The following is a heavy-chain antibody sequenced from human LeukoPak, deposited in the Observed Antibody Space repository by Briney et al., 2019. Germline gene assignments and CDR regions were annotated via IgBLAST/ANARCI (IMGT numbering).Heavy chain of an antibody. CDR1: GGXISNNNYY. CDR2: IYYSGSA. CDR3: ARHARPTGGHTYGPIDY. Sequence: PSETLSLTCTVSGGXISNNNYYWAWIRQPPGKGLEWIGSIYYSGSAHYNPSLKSRVTISVDTSKNQFSLRLTSVTAADTAVYYCARHARPTGGHTYGPIDYCGQGTLVTVSS. D-gene: IGHD5-18*01. V-gene: IGHV4-39*01. J-gene: IGHJ4*02.